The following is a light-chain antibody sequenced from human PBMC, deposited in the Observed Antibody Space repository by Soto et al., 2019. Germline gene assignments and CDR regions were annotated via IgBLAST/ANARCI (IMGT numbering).Light chain of an antibody. J-gene: IGLJ1*01. Sequence: QSALTQPPSASGSPGQSVTISCTGTSSDVGNYNFVSWYQHLPGKAPKLIIYEVDKRPSGVPDRFSGSKSGNTASLTVSGLQAEDEADYYCCSYAGRNNFYVFGSGTKLTVL. CDR1: SSDVGNYNF. CDR2: EVD. V-gene: IGLV2-8*01. CDR3: CSYAGRNNFYV.